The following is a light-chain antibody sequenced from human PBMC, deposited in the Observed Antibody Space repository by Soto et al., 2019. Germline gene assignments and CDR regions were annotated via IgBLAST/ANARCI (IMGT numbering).Light chain of an antibody. CDR1: QSLLHSNGNNY. CDR2: AAS. CDR3: QQSYSTTWT. J-gene: IGKJ1*01. V-gene: IGKV1-39*01. Sequence: MTQSPLSLPVTPGEPASISCRSSQSLLHSNGNNYLDWYQQKPGKAPKLLIYAASSLQSGVPSRFSGSGSETDFTLTISSLQPEDFATYSCQQSYSTTWTFGQGTKVEIK.